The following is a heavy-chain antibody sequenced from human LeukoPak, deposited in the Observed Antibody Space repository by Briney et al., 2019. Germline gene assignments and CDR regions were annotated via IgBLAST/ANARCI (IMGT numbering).Heavy chain of an antibody. Sequence: GGSLRLSCAASGFTFSSYGVHWVRQAPGKGLEWVAVISYDGSNKYYADSVKGRFTISRDNSKNTLYLQMNSLRAEDTAVYYCAKVHSVAGHNWFDPWGQGTLVTVSS. V-gene: IGHV3-30*18. D-gene: IGHD6-19*01. CDR1: GFTFSSYG. CDR3: AKVHSVAGHNWFDP. CDR2: ISYDGSNK. J-gene: IGHJ5*02.